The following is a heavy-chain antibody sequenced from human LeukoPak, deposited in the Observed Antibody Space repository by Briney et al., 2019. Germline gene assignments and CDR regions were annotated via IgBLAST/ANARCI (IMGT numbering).Heavy chain of an antibody. D-gene: IGHD3-22*01. CDR2: ISSNGDNT. CDR1: GFTFSNYA. CDR3: ARGSRKHYDGSGYYQY. Sequence: PGGSLRLSCAASGFTFSNYAMHWVRQAPGKGLEYVSAISSNGDNTYYANSVKGRSTISRDNSKNTLYLQMASLRAEDMAAYYCARGSRKHYDGSGYYQYWGQGTLVTVSS. V-gene: IGHV3-64*01. J-gene: IGHJ4*02.